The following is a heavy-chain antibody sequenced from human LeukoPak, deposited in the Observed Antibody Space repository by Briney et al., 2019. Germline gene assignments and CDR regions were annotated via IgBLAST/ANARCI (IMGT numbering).Heavy chain of an antibody. CDR1: GFTFSSYF. CDR3: AKAQPKALDY. Sequence: GGSLRLSCEASGFTFSSYFMTWVRQAPGKGLEWVAAISGSGGSTYYAESVKGRFTISRDNSKNTLHLQMNSLTAEDTAVYFCAKAQPKALDYWGQGTLVTVSS. D-gene: IGHD2-2*01. V-gene: IGHV3-23*01. J-gene: IGHJ4*02. CDR2: ISGSGGST.